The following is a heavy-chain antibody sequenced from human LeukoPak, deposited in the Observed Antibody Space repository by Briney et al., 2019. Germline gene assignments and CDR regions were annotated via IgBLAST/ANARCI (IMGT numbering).Heavy chain of an antibody. D-gene: IGHD6-19*01. CDR2: ISSSSSYI. J-gene: IGHJ2*01. Sequence: PGGSLRLSCAASGFTFSSYSMNWVRQAPGKGLEWVSSISSSSSYIYYADSVKGRFTISRDNAKNSLYLQMNSLRAEDTAVYYCARGRSSGWSLGYFDLWGRGTLVTVSS. CDR3: ARGRSSGWSLGYFDL. V-gene: IGHV3-21*01. CDR1: GFTFSSYS.